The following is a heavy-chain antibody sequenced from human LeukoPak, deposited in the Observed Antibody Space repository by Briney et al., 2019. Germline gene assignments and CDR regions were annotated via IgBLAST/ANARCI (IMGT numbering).Heavy chain of an antibody. CDR1: GGSISGYF. CDR3: AREAYCSSNSCYMGGWWFDP. D-gene: IGHD2-2*02. CDR2: IYYSGRT. V-gene: IGHV4-59*12. J-gene: IGHJ5*02. Sequence: SETLSLTCTVSGGSISGYFWSWIRQPPGKGLEWIGYIYYSGRTNYNPSLKSRVTISVDTSKNQFSLKLSSVTAADTAVYYCAREAYCSSNSCYMGGWWFDPWGQGTLVTVSS.